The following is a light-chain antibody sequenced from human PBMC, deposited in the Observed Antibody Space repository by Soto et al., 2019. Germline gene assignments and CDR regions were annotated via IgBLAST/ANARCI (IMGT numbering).Light chain of an antibody. CDR2: AAS. Sequence: DIQMTQSPSTLSASVCDRVTITCRASQSISSWLAWYQQKPGQAPKLLIYAASNLQSGVPSRFSGSGSGTDFTRTISSLQPEDFATYYCQHDTFGQGTRLEIK. V-gene: IGKV1-5*01. CDR1: QSISSW. CDR3: QHDT. J-gene: IGKJ5*01.